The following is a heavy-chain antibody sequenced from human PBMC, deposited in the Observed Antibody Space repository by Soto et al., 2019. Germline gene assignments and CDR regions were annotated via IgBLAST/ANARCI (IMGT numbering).Heavy chain of an antibody. CDR1: GYTFTSYG. CDR2: ISAYNGNT. V-gene: IGHV1-18*01. CDR3: ARERYADYGSGSPQGFDP. D-gene: IGHD3-10*01. Sequence: ASVKVSCKASGYTFTSYGISWVRQAPGQGLEWMGWISAYNGNTNYAQKLQGRVTMTTDISTSTAYMELRSLRSDDTAVYYCARERYADYGSGSPQGFDPWGQGTLVTVSS. J-gene: IGHJ5*02.